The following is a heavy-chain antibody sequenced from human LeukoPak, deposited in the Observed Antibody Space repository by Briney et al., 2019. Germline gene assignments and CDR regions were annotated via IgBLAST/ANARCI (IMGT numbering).Heavy chain of an antibody. Sequence: KSSETLSLTCTVSGGSISNYYWSWIRQPPGKGLECIGYINYSGSTNYNPSLKSRVTISVDTSKNQFSLKLRSVTAADTAVYYCASSPGVYFDYWGQGTLVTVPS. D-gene: IGHD3-10*01. CDR1: GGSISNYY. CDR3: ASSPGVYFDY. J-gene: IGHJ4*02. CDR2: INYSGST. V-gene: IGHV4-59*01.